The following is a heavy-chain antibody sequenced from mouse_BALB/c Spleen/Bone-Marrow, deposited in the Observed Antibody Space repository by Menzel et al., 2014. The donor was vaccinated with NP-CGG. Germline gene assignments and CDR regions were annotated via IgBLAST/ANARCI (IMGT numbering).Heavy chain of an antibody. CDR1: GYTFTSYW. CDR2: INPSNGRT. D-gene: IGHD2-3*01. J-gene: IGHJ4*01. V-gene: IGHV1S81*02. CDR3: ARASWLLRYYYAMDY. Sequence: VQLQQSGAELVKPGASVKLSCKASGYTFTSYWMHWVKQRPGQGLEWIGEINPSNGRTNYNEKFKSKATLTVDKSSSTAYMQLSSLTSEDSAVYYCARASWLLRYYYAMDYWGQGTSVPVST.